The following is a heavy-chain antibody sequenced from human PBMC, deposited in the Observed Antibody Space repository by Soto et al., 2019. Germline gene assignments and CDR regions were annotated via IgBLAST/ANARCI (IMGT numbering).Heavy chain of an antibody. Sequence: QLQLQESGPGLVKPSETLSLTCSVSGGSITTSSYNWDWIRQPPGKGLEWIGTISYDGSTSYNPSLKSQVTMSVDTSKNHFALKVNSVTAADTAVYYSARFYGNAFDVWGRGTVVTVSS. J-gene: IGHJ3*01. V-gene: IGHV4-39*02. CDR2: ISYDGST. CDR3: ARFYGNAFDV. CDR1: GGSITTSSYN. D-gene: IGHD3-10*01.